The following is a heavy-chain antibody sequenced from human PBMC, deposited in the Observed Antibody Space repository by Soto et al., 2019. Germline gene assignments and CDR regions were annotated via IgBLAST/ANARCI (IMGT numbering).Heavy chain of an antibody. CDR2: ISGSGGST. J-gene: IGHJ4*02. CDR1: GFTFSSYA. CDR3: AKDSGSGSYYKDLDY. Sequence: GGSLRLSCAASGFTFSSYAMSWVRQAPGKGLEWVSAISGSGGSTYYADSVKGRFTISRDNSKNTLYLQMNSLRAEDTAVYYCAKDSGSGSYYKDLDYWGQGTLVTVSS. V-gene: IGHV3-23*01. D-gene: IGHD3-10*01.